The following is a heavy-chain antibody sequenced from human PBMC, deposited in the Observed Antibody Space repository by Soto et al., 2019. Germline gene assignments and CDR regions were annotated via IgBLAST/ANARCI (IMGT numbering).Heavy chain of an antibody. CDR1: GYDFSSYG. V-gene: IGHV1-18*04. Sequence: QVQLVQSGAEVKKPGASVKVSCKASGYDFSSYGISWVRQAPGQGLEWMGWISASNGNRDYAQQFQGRVPMTSVTSRLTAYMELRRLRSDDAAWYYCMRDPNRKDCWGQGTLVNVSS. J-gene: IGHJ4*02. CDR2: ISASNGNR. CDR3: MRDPNRKDC.